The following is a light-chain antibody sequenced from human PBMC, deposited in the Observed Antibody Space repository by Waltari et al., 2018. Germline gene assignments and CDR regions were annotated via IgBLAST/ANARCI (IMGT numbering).Light chain of an antibody. CDR1: QSASNS. V-gene: IGKV3-11*01. Sequence: EIILTQSPATLSLSPGDRATLSCRASQSASNSLSWYQQKPGQAPRLLIYNAKTRATGTPARFSGSGAGTDFTLTISLEPEDSAVYFCLQRNNWPPTFGGGTTVEIK. CDR3: LQRNNWPPT. J-gene: IGKJ4*02. CDR2: NAK.